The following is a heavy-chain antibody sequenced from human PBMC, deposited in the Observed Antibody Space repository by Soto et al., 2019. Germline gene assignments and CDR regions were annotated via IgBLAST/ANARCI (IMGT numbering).Heavy chain of an antibody. CDR2: IGTAGDT. Sequence: GGSLRLSCAASGFTFSSHDMHWVRQATGKGLEWVSAIGTAGDTYYPGSVKGRFTISRENAKNSLYLQMNSLRAEDTAVYYCARVRGFYDAFDIWGQGTMVTVSS. V-gene: IGHV3-13*01. CDR3: ARVRGFYDAFDI. CDR1: GFTFSSHD. J-gene: IGHJ3*02. D-gene: IGHD3-10*01.